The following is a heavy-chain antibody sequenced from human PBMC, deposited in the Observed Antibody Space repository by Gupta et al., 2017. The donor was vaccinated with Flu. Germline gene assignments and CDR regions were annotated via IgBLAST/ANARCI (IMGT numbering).Heavy chain of an antibody. Sequence: GRQAPGQRPEWVGWINAGNGNTKYSEKFQGRVSITKDTSASIVYMHLSSLRSEDTAVYWCASGVGADVFDIWGQGTMVTVSS. V-gene: IGHV1-3*01. CDR2: INAGNGNT. J-gene: IGHJ3*02. CDR3: ASGVGADVFDI. D-gene: IGHD1-26*01.